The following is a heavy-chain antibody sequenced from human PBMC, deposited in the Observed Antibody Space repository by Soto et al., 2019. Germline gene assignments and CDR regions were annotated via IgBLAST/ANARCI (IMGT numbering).Heavy chain of an antibody. CDR3: ARGLRSVLDY. D-gene: IGHD6-6*01. Sequence: GGSLRLSCTVSGFPFNNYGINWVRQAPGKGLEWVSSVSKSDYTYYSDSVKGRFTISRDNAKNSVSLQMNTLRVEDTAIYYCARGLRSVLDYWGQGTLVTVSS. V-gene: IGHV3-21*01. CDR2: VSKSDYT. CDR1: GFPFNNYG. J-gene: IGHJ4*02.